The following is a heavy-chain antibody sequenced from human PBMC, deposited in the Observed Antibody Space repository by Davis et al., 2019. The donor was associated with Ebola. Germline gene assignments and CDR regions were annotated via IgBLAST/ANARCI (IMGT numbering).Heavy chain of an antibody. CDR2: IYYSGST. CDR3: ARGHYYYYGMDV. CDR1: GGSISSYY. Sequence: MPGGSLRLSCTVSGGSISSYYWSWIRQPPGKGLEWIGYIYYSGSTNYNPSLKSRVTISVDTSKNQFSLKLSSVTAADTAVYYCARGHYYYYGMDVWGQGTTVTVSS. J-gene: IGHJ6*02. V-gene: IGHV4-59*01.